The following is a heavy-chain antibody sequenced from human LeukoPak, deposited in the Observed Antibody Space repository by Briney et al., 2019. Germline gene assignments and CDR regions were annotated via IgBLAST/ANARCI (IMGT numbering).Heavy chain of an antibody. CDR1: GYTFTGYY. CDR2: INPNSGGT. J-gene: IGHJ3*02. V-gene: IGHV1-2*02. Sequence: ASVKVSCKASGYTFTGYYMHWVRQAPGQGLEWMGWINPNSGGTNYAQKFQGRVTMTRDTSISTAYMELSRLRSDDTAVYYCAREVVTAIDAFDIRGQGTMVTVSS. CDR3: AREVVTAIDAFDI. D-gene: IGHD2-21*02.